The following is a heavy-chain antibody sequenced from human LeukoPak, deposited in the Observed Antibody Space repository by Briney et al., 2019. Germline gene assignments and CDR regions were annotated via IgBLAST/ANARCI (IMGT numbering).Heavy chain of an antibody. Sequence: GSSVKVSCKASGGTFSSYAISWVRQAPGQGLEWMGGIIPIFGTANYAQKFQGRVTMTRDTSTSTVYMELSSLRSEDTAVYYCARDYYDSSGYYYFDYWGQGTLVTVSS. J-gene: IGHJ4*02. CDR3: ARDYYDSSGYYYFDY. D-gene: IGHD3-22*01. V-gene: IGHV1-69*05. CDR1: GGTFSSYA. CDR2: IIPIFGTA.